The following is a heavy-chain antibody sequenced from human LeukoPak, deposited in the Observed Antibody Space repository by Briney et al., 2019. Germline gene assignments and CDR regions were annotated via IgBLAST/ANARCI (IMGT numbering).Heavy chain of an antibody. CDR2: INGDGSAT. V-gene: IGHV3-74*01. CDR3: ARDINWGQVDY. Sequence: GGSLRLSCAGSGFPFSGLWMYWLRQAPGEGLGWVSRINGDGSATNYAGSMKGRFTISRDNAKNILYLQMNSLREDDTAVYYCARDINWGQVDYWGQGTLVTVSS. CDR1: GFPFSGLW. D-gene: IGHD7-27*01. J-gene: IGHJ4*02.